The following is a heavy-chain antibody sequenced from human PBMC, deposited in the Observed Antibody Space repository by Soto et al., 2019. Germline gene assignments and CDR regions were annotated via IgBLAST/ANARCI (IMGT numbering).Heavy chain of an antibody. CDR3: AHAGDYDLVTFDH. Sequence: QITLKESGPTLVRPAQTLTLTCAFSGFSLTSSDMGVAWIRQPPGKAMEWLALIYWDDDKRYSPSLKDRLAISKDTSRNQVVLPITNVDPVDTATYFCAHAGDYDLVTFDHWGPGTLVTVSS. CDR2: IYWDDDK. D-gene: IGHD2-21*02. CDR1: GFSLTSSDMG. V-gene: IGHV2-5*02. J-gene: IGHJ4*02.